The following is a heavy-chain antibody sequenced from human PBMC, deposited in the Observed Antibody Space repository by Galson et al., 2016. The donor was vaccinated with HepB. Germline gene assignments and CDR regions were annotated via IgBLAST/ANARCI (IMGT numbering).Heavy chain of an antibody. CDR2: ISASGGTT. CDR3: AKRGGDYYDNSGYSAY. CDR1: RFTFSDYA. J-gene: IGHJ4*02. Sequence: SLRLSCAASRFTFSDYAMNWVRQAPGKGLEWISSISASGGTTYYADSVKGRFTISRDNSKNTLYLQMDSLRAEDTAVYYCAKRGGDYYDNSGYSAYWGQGTLVTVSS. V-gene: IGHV3-23*01. D-gene: IGHD3-22*01.